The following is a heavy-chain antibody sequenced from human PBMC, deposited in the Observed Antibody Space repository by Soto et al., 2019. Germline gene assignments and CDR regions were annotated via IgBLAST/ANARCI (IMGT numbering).Heavy chain of an antibody. J-gene: IGHJ4*02. CDR3: ARDIRGYSRAFDS. V-gene: IGHV4-61*01. CDR2: IYYTGST. CDR1: GGSVSSASYY. D-gene: IGHD5-18*01. Sequence: LSLTCTVSGGSVSSASYYWTWIRQPPGKGLEWIGYIYYTGSTNYNPSLKSRVTMSVDTSTNQFSLKPTSVTAADAAVYYCARDIRGYSRAFDSWGRGTLVTVSS.